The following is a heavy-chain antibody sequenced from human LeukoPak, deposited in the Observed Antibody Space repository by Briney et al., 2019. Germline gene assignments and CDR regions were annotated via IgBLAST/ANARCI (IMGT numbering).Heavy chain of an antibody. CDR3: AKDPTSVGGRHDWLLDS. D-gene: IGHD3-9*01. V-gene: IGHV3-23*01. CDR1: GFTFNNYA. J-gene: IGHJ5*02. CDR2: IGFGDDSA. Sequence: GGSLRLSCAASGFTFNNYAMSWVRQAPGKGLEWVSTIGFGDDSAYYADSVKGRFTISRDNSKNTLYLQMNYLRAEDTAVYYCAKDPTSVGGRHDWLLDSWGQGTLVTVTS.